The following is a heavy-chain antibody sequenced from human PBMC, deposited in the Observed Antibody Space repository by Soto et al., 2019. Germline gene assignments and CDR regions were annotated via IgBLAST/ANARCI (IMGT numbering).Heavy chain of an antibody. D-gene: IGHD1-1*01. V-gene: IGHV3-7*01. CDR2: INQDGNED. CDR1: GFTFSSYW. CDR3: ARTGDGHHDFPDY. Sequence: GGSLRLSCAASGFTFSSYWMNWVPQAPGKGLEWVANINQDGNEDNLLDSVKGRFTISRDNAKNSLFLQMNSLRVDDTAVYYCARTGDGHHDFPDYWGQGALVTVSS. J-gene: IGHJ4*02.